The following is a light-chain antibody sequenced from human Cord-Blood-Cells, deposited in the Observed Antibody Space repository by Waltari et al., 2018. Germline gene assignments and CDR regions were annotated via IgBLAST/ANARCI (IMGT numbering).Light chain of an antibody. CDR2: EVS. CDR3: SSYAGSNNWV. J-gene: IGLJ3*02. Sequence: QSALTQPPSASGSPGQSVTISCTGTSSDVGGYNYVSWYQQHPGKAPKLMIYEVSTRPSGVPVRFSGSKSGNTASLPVSGLQAEDEADYSGSSYAGSNNWVFGGGTKLTVL. CDR1: SSDVGGYNY. V-gene: IGLV2-8*01.